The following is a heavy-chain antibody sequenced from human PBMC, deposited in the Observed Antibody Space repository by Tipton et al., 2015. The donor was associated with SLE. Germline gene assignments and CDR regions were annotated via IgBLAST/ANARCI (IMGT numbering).Heavy chain of an antibody. CDR3: ARSDFCIVYFHDC. CDR2: ISSSGSTI. CDR1: GFTFSSYE. Sequence: SLRLSCAASGFTFSSYEMNWVRQAPGKGLEWVSCISSSGSTIYYADSVKGRFTISRDNSKNSLYLQMNSLRAEDTAVYYCARSDFCIVYFHDCWGQGTLVTLPS. D-gene: IGHD3-3*01. J-gene: IGHJ4*02. V-gene: IGHV3-48*03.